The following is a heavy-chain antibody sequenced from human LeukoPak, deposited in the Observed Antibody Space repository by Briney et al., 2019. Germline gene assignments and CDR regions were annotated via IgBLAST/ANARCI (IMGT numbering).Heavy chain of an antibody. CDR3: ARDRAHYYDSSGYYYFDH. Sequence: GGSLRLSCAASGFTFSSYSMNWVRQAPGKGLEWVSSISSSSSYIYYADSVKGRFTISRDNAKNSLYLQMNSLRDEDTAVYYCARDRAHYYDSSGYYYFDHWGQGTLVTVSS. J-gene: IGHJ4*02. D-gene: IGHD3-22*01. V-gene: IGHV3-21*04. CDR1: GFTFSSYS. CDR2: ISSSSSYI.